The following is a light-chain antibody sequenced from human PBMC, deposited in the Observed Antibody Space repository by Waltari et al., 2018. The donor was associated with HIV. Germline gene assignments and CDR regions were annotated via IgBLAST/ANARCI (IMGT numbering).Light chain of an antibody. CDR2: QDT. CDR1: SLAKHY. J-gene: IGLJ1*01. V-gene: IGLV3-25*03. CDR3: QSIDSGGTFV. Sequence: SYELTQAPSVSVSPGQTARITCSGDSLAKHYAYWYQQKPGQAPELVMYQDTERPSGIPERFSGSRSGTTVTLTISRVQAADEADYYCQSIDSGGTFVFGTGTKVTVL.